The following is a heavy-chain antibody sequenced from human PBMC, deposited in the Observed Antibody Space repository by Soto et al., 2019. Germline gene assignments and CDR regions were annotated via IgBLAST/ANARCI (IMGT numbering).Heavy chain of an antibody. CDR2: IYYSGST. CDR3: ARARLRAVYAFDI. D-gene: IGHD5-12*01. CDR1: GGSVISGAYY. J-gene: IGHJ3*02. V-gene: IGHV4-31*03. Sequence: ASETLSLTCTVSGGSVISGAYYWTWIRQRPGKGLEWIGYIYYSGSTYYSPSLKSRLSISLDTSKNQFSLRLSSVTAADTAMYYCARARLRAVYAFDIWGQGTMVTVSS.